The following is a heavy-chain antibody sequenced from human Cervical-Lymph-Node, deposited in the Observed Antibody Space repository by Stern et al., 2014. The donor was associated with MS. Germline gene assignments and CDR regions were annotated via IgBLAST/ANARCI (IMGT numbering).Heavy chain of an antibody. Sequence: QVQLQESGPGLVKPSETLSLTCTVSGGSISGYDCSWIPQSPGKGLEWIGHVYYSGNTNYIPSLKSRVTISIDTPRNQFSLKLSSVTAADTAVYYCARSRDGYSPLSYWGQGILVTVSS. D-gene: IGHD5-24*01. CDR3: ARSRDGYSPLSY. V-gene: IGHV4-59*01. CDR2: VYYSGNT. CDR1: GGSISGYD. J-gene: IGHJ4*02.